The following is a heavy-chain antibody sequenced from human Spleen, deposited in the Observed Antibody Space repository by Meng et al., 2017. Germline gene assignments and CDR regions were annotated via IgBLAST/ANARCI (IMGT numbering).Heavy chain of an antibody. Sequence: QVQLQQWGAGLLKPSETLSLTCAVYGGSFSGYYWSWIRQPPGKGPEWIGSIGHSGITYYTPSLKSRVTVSIDTSKSQFSLKLTSVTAADTAVYYCVRSSGWVRTGFDPWGQGTLVTVSS. CDR1: GGSFSGYY. D-gene: IGHD6-19*01. V-gene: IGHV4-34*01. J-gene: IGHJ5*02. CDR3: VRSSGWVRTGFDP. CDR2: IGHSGIT.